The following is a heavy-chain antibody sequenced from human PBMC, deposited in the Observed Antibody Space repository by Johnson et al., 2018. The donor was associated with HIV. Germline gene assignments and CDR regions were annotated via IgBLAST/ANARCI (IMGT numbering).Heavy chain of an antibody. D-gene: IGHD5-12*01. V-gene: IGHV3-66*02. CDR1: GFTVSSSY. Sequence: VQLVESGGGLVQPGGSLRLSCAASGFTVSSSYMSWVRQAPGKGLEWVSVLYSGGSRYYAASVKGRFIISRDNSKNTLYVQMNSLRAEDTAVYYCARDIVGAPDAFDIWGQGTMVTVSS. J-gene: IGHJ3*02. CDR2: LYSGGSR. CDR3: ARDIVGAPDAFDI.